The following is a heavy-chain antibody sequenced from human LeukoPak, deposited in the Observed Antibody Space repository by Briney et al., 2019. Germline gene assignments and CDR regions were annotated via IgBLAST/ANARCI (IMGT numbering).Heavy chain of an antibody. J-gene: IGHJ6*03. CDR1: GFTFSDYA. D-gene: IGHD4-11*01. CDR2: ISWISGSI. V-gene: IGHV3-9*01. Sequence: PGGSLRLSCAVSGFTFSDYAWHWVRQAPGKGLEWVSGISWISGSIGYAYSVKGRFTISRDSAKNSLYLQMNSLRAEDTALYYCAKAARDIVYHNYGSVGSYFYYMDVWGKGTTVTVSS. CDR3: AKAARDIVYHNYGSVGSYFYYMDV.